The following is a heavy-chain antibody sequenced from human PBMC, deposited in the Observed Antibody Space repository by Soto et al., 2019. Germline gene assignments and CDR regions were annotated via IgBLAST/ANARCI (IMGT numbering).Heavy chain of an antibody. V-gene: IGHV3-73*01. CDR1: GLSFRGSA. J-gene: IGHJ6*02. D-gene: IGHD5-18*01. CDR2: TASDIYGYVT. CDR3: AREGRVQLWLKNVQNYYGMDV. Sequence: GGSLRLSCVVAGLSFRGSAIHWVRQAPGKGLEWVGRTASDIYGYVTAYADSVKGRFTISRDNSKNTLYLQMNSLRAEDTAVYYCAREGRVQLWLKNVQNYYGMDVWGQGTTVTVSS.